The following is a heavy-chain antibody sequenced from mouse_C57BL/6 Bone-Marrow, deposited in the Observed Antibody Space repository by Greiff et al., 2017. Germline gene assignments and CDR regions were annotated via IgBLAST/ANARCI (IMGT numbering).Heavy chain of an antibody. CDR3: AIYYGYDEPSY. J-gene: IGHJ3*01. CDR1: GYTFTSYW. D-gene: IGHD2-2*01. Sequence: VKLQQPGAELVMPGASVKLSCKASGYTFTSYWMHWVKQRPGQGLEWIGEIDPSDSYTNYNQNFKGKSTLTVDKSSSTAYMQLSSLTSEDSAVYYCAIYYGYDEPSYWGQGTLVTVSA. V-gene: IGHV1-69*01. CDR2: IDPSDSYT.